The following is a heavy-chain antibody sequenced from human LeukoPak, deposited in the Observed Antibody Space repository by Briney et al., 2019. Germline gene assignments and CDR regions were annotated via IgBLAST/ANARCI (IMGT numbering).Heavy chain of an antibody. CDR1: GGSFSGYY. D-gene: IGHD3-22*01. CDR3: AGGRGPVRVVRYLERDV. CDR2: INHSGST. Sequence: SETLSLTCAVYGGSFSGYYWSWIRQPPGKGLEWIGEINHSGSTNYNPSLKSRVTISVDTSKNQFSLKLSSVTAADTAVYYCAGGRGPVRVVRYLERDVWGKGTTVTVSS. J-gene: IGHJ6*04. V-gene: IGHV4-34*01.